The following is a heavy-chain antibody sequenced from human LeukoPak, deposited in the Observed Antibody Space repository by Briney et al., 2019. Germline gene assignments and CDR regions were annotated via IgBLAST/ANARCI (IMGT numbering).Heavy chain of an antibody. Sequence: KTSETLSLTCAVYGGSFSGYYWSWIRQPPGKGLEWIGEINHSGSTNYNPSLKSRVTISVDTSKNQFSLKLSSVTAADTAVYYCARGRDFWSGCMDVWGQGTTVTVSS. CDR3: ARGRDFWSGCMDV. D-gene: IGHD3-3*01. V-gene: IGHV4-34*01. J-gene: IGHJ6*02. CDR1: GGSFSGYY. CDR2: INHSGST.